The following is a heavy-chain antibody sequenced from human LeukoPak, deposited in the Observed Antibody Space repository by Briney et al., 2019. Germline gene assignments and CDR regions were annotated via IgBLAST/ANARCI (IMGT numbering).Heavy chain of an antibody. J-gene: IGHJ3*02. CDR2: INHSGST. V-gene: IGHV4-34*01. Sequence: PSETLSLTCAVYGGSFSGYYWSWIRQPSGKGLEWIGEINHSGSTNYNPSLKSRVTISVDTSKNQFSLKLSSVTAADTAVYYCARRSWYSDFWSGYYSDHASDIWGQGTMVTVSS. CDR1: GGSFSGYY. D-gene: IGHD3-3*01. CDR3: ARRSWYSDFWSGYYSDHASDI.